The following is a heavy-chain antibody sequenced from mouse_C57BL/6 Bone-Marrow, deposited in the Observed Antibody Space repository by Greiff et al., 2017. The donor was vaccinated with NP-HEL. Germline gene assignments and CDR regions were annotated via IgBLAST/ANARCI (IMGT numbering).Heavy chain of an antibody. Sequence: VQLQQSGPELVKPGASVKISCKASGYAFSSSWMNWVKQRPGKGLEWIGRIYPGDGDTNYNGKFKGKATLTADKSSSTAYMQLSSLTSEDSAVYFCAREGIYYGSSRGYWYFDVWGTGTTVTVSS. CDR1: GYAFSSSW. CDR3: AREGIYYGSSRGYWYFDV. D-gene: IGHD1-1*01. CDR2: IYPGDGDT. J-gene: IGHJ1*03. V-gene: IGHV1-82*01.